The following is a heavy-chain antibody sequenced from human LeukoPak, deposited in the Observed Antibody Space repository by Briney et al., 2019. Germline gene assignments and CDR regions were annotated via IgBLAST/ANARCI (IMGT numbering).Heavy chain of an antibody. CDR3: ARVDIVVVVAATGFDY. V-gene: IGHV1-18*01. CDR2: ISAYNGNT. CDR1: GYTFTTNG. D-gene: IGHD2-15*01. J-gene: IGHJ4*02. Sequence: GASVKVSCKASGYTFTTNGISWVRQAPGQGLEWMGWISAYNGNTNYAQKLQGRVTMTTDTSTSTAYMELRSLRSDDTAVYYCARVDIVVVVAATGFDYWGQGTLVTVSS.